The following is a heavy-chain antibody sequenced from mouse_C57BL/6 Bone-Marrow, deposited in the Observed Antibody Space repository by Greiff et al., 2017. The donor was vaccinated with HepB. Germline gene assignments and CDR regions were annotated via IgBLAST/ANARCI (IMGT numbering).Heavy chain of an antibody. V-gene: IGHV14-2*01. CDR1: GFNIKDYY. J-gene: IGHJ4*01. CDR3: ARGYYGSNYLYYYAMDY. CDR2: IDPEDGET. D-gene: IGHD1-1*01. Sequence: VQLKQSGAELVKPGASVKLSCTASGFNIKDYYMHWVKQRTEQGLEWIGRIDPEDGETKYAPKFQGKATITADTSSNTAYLQLSSLTSEDTAVYYCARGYYGSNYLYYYAMDYWGQGTSVTVSS.